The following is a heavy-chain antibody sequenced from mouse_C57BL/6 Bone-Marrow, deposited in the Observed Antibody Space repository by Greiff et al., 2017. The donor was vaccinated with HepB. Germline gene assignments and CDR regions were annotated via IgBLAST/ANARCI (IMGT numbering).Heavy chain of an antibody. CDR1: GYSITSGYY. CDR3: ARGGYPYYYAMDY. D-gene: IGHD2-2*01. V-gene: IGHV3-6*01. J-gene: IGHJ4*01. Sequence: VQLKESGPGLVKPSQSLSLTCSVTGYSITSGYYWNWIRQFPGNKLEWMGYISYDGSNNYNPSLKNRISITRDTSKNQFFLKLNSVTTEDTATYYCARGGYPYYYAMDYWGQGTSVTVSS. CDR2: ISYDGSN.